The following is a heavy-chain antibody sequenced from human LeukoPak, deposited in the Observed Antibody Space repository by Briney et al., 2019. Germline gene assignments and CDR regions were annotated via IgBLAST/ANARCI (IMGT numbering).Heavy chain of an antibody. CDR2: IIPILGIA. D-gene: IGHD6-19*01. CDR1: GYTFTSYG. CDR3: ARVRGQYSSGWYVFDY. V-gene: IGHV1-69*04. J-gene: IGHJ4*02. Sequence: ASVKVSCKASGYTFTSYGISWVRQAPGQGLEWMGRIIPILGIANYAQKFQGRVTITADKSTSTAYMELSSLRSEDTAVYYCARVRGQYSSGWYVFDYWGQGTLVTVSS.